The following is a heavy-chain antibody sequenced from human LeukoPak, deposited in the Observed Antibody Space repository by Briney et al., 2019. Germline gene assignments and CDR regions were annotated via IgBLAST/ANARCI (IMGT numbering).Heavy chain of an antibody. J-gene: IGHJ6*02. Sequence: PSETLSLTCTVSGGSISSYYWSWIRQHPGKGLEWIGYIYYSGSTYYNPSLKSRVTISVDTSKNQFSLKLSSVTAADTAVYYCASQRGSSSGFYYYYGMDVWGQGTTVTVSS. V-gene: IGHV4-59*06. CDR2: IYYSGST. CDR1: GGSISSYY. CDR3: ASQRGSSSGFYYYYGMDV. D-gene: IGHD3-22*01.